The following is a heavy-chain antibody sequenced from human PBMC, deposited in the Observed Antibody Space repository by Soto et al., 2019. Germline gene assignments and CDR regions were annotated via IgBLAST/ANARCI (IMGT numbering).Heavy chain of an antibody. CDR3: ARGVGSAAFDI. V-gene: IGHV4-31*02. J-gene: IGHJ3*02. CDR2: IYYRGSP. Sequence: PGKGLEWIGYIYYRGSPYYNPSLESRLTVSLDTSKNQFSLKLSSVTAADTAVYYCARGVGSAAFDIWGQRTIVTGSS. D-gene: IGHD2-8*01.